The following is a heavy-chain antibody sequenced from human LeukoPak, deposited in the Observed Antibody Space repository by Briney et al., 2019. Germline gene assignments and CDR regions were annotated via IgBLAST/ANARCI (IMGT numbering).Heavy chain of an antibody. CDR3: ARSGRGTYYYFDY. CDR1: GYTFTSHF. V-gene: IGHV1-46*01. J-gene: IGHJ4*02. D-gene: IGHD1-26*01. Sequence: ASVKVSCKASGYTFTSHFMHWVRQAPGQGLEWMGIINPRGGSTSYTQKFQGRVTMTRDTSTSTVYMELSSLRSEDTAVYYCARSGRGTYYYFDYWGQGTLVTVSS. CDR2: INPRGGST.